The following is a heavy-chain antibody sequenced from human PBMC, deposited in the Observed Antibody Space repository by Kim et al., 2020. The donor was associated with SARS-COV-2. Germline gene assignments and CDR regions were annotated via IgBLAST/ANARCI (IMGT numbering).Heavy chain of an antibody. Sequence: GGSLRLSCAASGFTFSSYAMSWVRQAPGKGLEWVSAISGSGGSTYYADSVKGRFTISRDNSKNTLYLQMNSLRAEDTAVYYCAKDRPRGDCSGGSCQDGYWGQGPLVTVS. CDR1: GFTFSSYA. CDR2: ISGSGGST. D-gene: IGHD2-15*01. V-gene: IGHV3-23*01. CDR3: AKDRPRGDCSGGSCQDGY. J-gene: IGHJ4*02.